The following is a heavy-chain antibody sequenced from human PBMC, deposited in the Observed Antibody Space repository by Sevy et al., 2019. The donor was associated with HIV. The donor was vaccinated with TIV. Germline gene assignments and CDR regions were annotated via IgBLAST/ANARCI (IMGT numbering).Heavy chain of an antibody. CDR2: ISYDGSNK. CDR3: ARLPSPGIAVAAQARGAFDI. V-gene: IGHV3-30-3*01. J-gene: IGHJ3*02. D-gene: IGHD6-19*01. Sequence: GGSLRLSCAASGFTFSSYAMHWVRQAPGKGLEWVAVISYDGSNKYYADSVKGRFTISRDNSKNTLYLQMNSLRAEDTAMYHCARLPSPGIAVAAQARGAFDIWGQGTMVTVSS. CDR1: GFTFSSYA.